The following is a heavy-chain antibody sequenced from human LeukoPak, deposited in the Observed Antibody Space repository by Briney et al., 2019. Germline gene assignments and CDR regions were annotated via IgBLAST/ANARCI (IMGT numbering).Heavy chain of an antibody. CDR2: LNPNSRGT. V-gene: IGHV1-2*02. D-gene: IGHD6-13*01. CDR1: GYTFTVYY. Sequence: ASVTVSFTGSGYTFTVYYMQWGGQAPGEGGERRGWLNPNSRGTNYAQKFQARVTMPRDPSISTAYMELSRLRSHDTAVYYCARDSIAAAGGLDYWGQGTLVTVSS. J-gene: IGHJ4*02. CDR3: ARDSIAAAGGLDY.